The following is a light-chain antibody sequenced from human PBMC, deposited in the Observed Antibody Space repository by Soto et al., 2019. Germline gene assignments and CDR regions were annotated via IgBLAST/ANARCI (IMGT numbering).Light chain of an antibody. CDR3: QQYNNWPPIT. Sequence: EIVMTQSPATLSVSPGERATLSCRASQSVSSNLAWYQQKPGQVPRLLIYGASTRATGIPARFSGSGSGTEFTLTISSLQSEEFASYYCQQYNNWPPITFGPGTKVDIK. CDR1: QSVSSN. V-gene: IGKV3-15*01. J-gene: IGKJ3*01. CDR2: GAS.